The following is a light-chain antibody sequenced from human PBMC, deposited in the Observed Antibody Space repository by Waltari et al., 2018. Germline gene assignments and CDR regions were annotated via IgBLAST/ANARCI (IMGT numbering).Light chain of an antibody. Sequence: QSVLTQPPSASGTPGQSVTIPCSGGGSTIGGNLVNWYHQLPGTAPKLLLYRIDLRPSGVPDRFSGSKSGPSASLAISVLQSEDEADYFCASWDDSLNGHWVFGGGTKVTVL. CDR3: ASWDDSLNGHWV. V-gene: IGLV1-44*01. CDR2: RID. CDR1: GSTIGGNL. J-gene: IGLJ3*02.